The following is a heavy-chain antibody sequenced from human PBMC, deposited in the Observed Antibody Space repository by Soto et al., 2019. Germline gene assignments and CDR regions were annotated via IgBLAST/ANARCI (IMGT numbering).Heavy chain of an antibody. D-gene: IGHD6-13*01. J-gene: IGHJ5*02. CDR1: GGSISSGDYY. CDR2: IYYSGST. CDR3: ARDSSSWPNWFDP. Sequence: TSETLSLTCTVSGGSISSGDYYWSWIRQPPGKGLEWIGYIYYSGSTYYNPSLKSRVTISVDTSKNQFSLKLSSVTAADTAVYYCARDSSSWPNWFDPWGQGTLVTVSS. V-gene: IGHV4-30-4*01.